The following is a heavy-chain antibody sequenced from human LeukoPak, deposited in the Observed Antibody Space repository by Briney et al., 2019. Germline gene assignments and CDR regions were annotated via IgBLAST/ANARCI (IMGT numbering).Heavy chain of an antibody. D-gene: IGHD6-6*01. CDR3: ATSLASARAARYYFDY. CDR2: ISYDGSNK. CDR1: GFTFSSYG. V-gene: IGHV3-30*03. Sequence: GGSLRLSCAASGFTFSSYGMHWVRQAPDKGLEWVAVISYDGSNKYYADSVKGRFTISRDNSKNTLYLQMNSLRAEDTAVYYCATSLASARAARYYFDYCGQGTLVTVSS. J-gene: IGHJ4*02.